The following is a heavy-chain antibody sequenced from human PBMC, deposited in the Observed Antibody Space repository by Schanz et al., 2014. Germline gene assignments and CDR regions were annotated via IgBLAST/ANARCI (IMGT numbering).Heavy chain of an antibody. Sequence: QVQLVESGGGVVQPGRSLRLSCAASGFTFSKYGMHWVRQAPGKGLEWVAVIWYDGSNKDYADSVQGRFTLSKDFSKDTLYLQLTSLRPEDTAVYYCARLATSKSRLGDAVDIWGQGTMVTVSS. CDR2: IWYDGSNK. J-gene: IGHJ3*02. V-gene: IGHV3-33*01. CDR1: GFTFSKYG. CDR3: ARLATSKSRLGDAVDI. D-gene: IGHD6-6*01.